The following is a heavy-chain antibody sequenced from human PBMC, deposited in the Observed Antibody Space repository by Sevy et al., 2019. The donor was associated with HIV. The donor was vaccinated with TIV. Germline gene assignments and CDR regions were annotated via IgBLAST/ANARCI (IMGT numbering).Heavy chain of an antibody. Sequence: SETLSLTCAVSGDSISSSNWWNWVRQPPGKGLEWIGEMYHSGNTNYSPSLESRVSISVDKSKNQFSLKLNSVTDADTAVYYCATVTHGDYFQNFWGQGILVTVSS. CDR1: GDSISSSNW. CDR3: ATVTHGDYFQNF. V-gene: IGHV4-4*02. J-gene: IGHJ4*02. D-gene: IGHD4-17*01. CDR2: MYHSGNT.